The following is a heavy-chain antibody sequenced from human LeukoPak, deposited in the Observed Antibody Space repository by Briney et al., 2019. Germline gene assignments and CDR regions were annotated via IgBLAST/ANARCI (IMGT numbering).Heavy chain of an antibody. D-gene: IGHD2-2*01. J-gene: IGHJ4*02. Sequence: SETLSLTCAVYGGFFSGYYWSWIRQPPGKGLEWIGEINHSGSTNYNPSLKSRVTISVDTSKNQFSLKLSSVTAADTAVYYCARGYCSSTSCLIGDYYFDYWGQGTLVTVSS. CDR1: GGFFSGYY. CDR2: INHSGST. CDR3: ARGYCSSTSCLIGDYYFDY. V-gene: IGHV4-34*01.